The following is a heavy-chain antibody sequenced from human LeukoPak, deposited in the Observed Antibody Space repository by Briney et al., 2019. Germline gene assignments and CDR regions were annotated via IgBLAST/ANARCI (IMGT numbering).Heavy chain of an antibody. J-gene: IGHJ4*02. V-gene: IGHV7-4-1*02. Sequence: EASVKVSCKASGYTFNSYAMNWVRQAPGQGLEWMGWINTNTGNPTYAQGFTGRFVFSLDTSVSTAYLQISSLKAEDTAVYYCARNFFVGFRDGYNWALGYWGQGTLVTVSS. CDR1: GYTFNSYA. CDR2: INTNTGNP. D-gene: IGHD5-24*01. CDR3: ARNFFVGFRDGYNWALGY.